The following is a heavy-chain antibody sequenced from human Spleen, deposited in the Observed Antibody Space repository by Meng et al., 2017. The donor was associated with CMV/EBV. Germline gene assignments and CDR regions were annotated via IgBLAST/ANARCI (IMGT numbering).Heavy chain of an antibody. CDR3: AGFGVTITNGLDV. CDR2: ISSSGSTI. Sequence: GESLKISCAASGFTFSDYYMSWIRQAPGKGLEWVSYISSSGSTIYYADSLKGRFTISRDNGKNTLYLHISSLRVEDTAVYYCAGFGVTITNGLDVWGQGTTVTVSS. V-gene: IGHV3-11*04. D-gene: IGHD3-3*01. CDR1: GFTFSDYY. J-gene: IGHJ6*02.